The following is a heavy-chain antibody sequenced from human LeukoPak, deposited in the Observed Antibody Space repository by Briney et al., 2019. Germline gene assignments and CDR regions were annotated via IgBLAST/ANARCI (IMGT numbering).Heavy chain of an antibody. V-gene: IGHV3-30*02. J-gene: IGHJ3*02. CDR1: GFTFSSYG. D-gene: IGHD1-26*01. Sequence: GGSLRLSCAASGFTFSSYGMHWVRQAPGKGLEWVAFIRYDGSNKYYADSVKGRFTISRDNSKNTLYLQMNSLRAEDTAVYYCAKDRGRYSGSYLSFGDAFDIWGQGTMVTVSS. CDR3: AKDRGRYSGSYLSFGDAFDI. CDR2: IRYDGSNK.